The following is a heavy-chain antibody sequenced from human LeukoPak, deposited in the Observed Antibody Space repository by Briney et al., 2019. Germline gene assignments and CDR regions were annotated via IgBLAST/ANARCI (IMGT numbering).Heavy chain of an antibody. CDR2: ISSRAYGGTT. V-gene: IGHV3-49*04. CDR3: SRSPVAASFAY. Sequence: GGSLRLSCTASGFTFGDYAMSWVRQAQGMGLELVCFISSRAYGGTTEYAAPVKGRFTISSGDSKSIALPQMNIMDSEDAAVYYWSRSPVAASFAYWGQGTLVTVSS. CDR1: GFTFGDYA. D-gene: IGHD2-15*01. J-gene: IGHJ4*02.